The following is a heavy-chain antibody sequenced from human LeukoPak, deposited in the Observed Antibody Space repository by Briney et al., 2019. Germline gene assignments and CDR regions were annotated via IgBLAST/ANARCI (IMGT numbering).Heavy chain of an antibody. J-gene: IGHJ4*02. CDR2: IKQDGSEK. V-gene: IGHV3-7*05. CDR3: ARNPSGRLDY. D-gene: IGHD1-26*01. Sequence: PGGSLILSCEVSGFTFSSYWMNWVRQAPGKGLEWVANIKQDGSEKYYVEPVKGRFTISRDNAKNSLYLQMNSLRADDTAVYYCARNPSGRLDYWGQGTLVTVSS. CDR1: GFTFSSYW.